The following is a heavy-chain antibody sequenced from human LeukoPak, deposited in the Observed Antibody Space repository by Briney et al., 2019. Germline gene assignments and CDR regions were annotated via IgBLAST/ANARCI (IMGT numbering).Heavy chain of an antibody. CDR3: AKGPSIAAAGTFDP. CDR2: IRGSSDST. D-gene: IGHD6-13*01. CDR1: GFTFSNFV. J-gene: IGHJ5*02. Sequence: PGGSLRLSCAASGFTFSNFVMNWVRQAPGKGLEWVSAIRGSSDSTYYADSVTGRFTISRDNSKNTLYLQMNSLRAEDTAIYYCAKGPSIAAAGTFDPWGQGTLATVSS. V-gene: IGHV3-23*01.